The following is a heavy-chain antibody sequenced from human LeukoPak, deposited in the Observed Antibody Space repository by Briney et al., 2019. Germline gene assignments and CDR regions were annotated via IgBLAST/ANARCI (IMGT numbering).Heavy chain of an antibody. CDR3: ARDRGDYDSSGYYGYFDH. J-gene: IGHJ4*02. V-gene: IGHV4-59*11. Sequence: SETLSLTCTVSGGSIRRHYWSWTRQPPGRGLEWIGYIYYSGSTNYNPSLKSRVTISVETSKNQFSLKLSSVTAADTAVYYCARDRGDYDSSGYYGYFDHYGQGALAIVSS. D-gene: IGHD3-22*01. CDR1: GGSIRRHY. CDR2: IYYSGST.